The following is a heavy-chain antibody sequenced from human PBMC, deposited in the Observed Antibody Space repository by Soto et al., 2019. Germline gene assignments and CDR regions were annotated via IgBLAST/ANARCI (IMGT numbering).Heavy chain of an antibody. CDR1: GYTFTSYG. J-gene: IGHJ5*02. CDR2: ISAYNGNT. V-gene: IGHV1-18*01. CDR3: GRELYSSGWSWFDP. D-gene: IGHD6-19*01. Sequence: ASVKVSCKASGYTFTSYGISWVRQATGQGLEWMGWISAYNGNTNYAQKLQGRVTMTTDTSTSTAYMELRSLRSDDTAVYYCGRELYSSGWSWFDPWGQGTLVTVSS.